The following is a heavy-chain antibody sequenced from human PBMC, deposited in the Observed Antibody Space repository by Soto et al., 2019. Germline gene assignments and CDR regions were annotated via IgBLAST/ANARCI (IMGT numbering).Heavy chain of an antibody. J-gene: IGHJ4*02. CDR2: ISYDGSNK. V-gene: IGHV3-30-3*01. Sequence: QVQLVESGGGVVQPGRSLRLSCAASGFTFSSYAMHWVRQAPGKGLEWVAVISYDGSNKYYADSVKGRFTISRDNSKNKLYLQMNSLRAEDTAVYYCAREINCNYDYWGQGTLVTVSS. D-gene: IGHD1-7*01. CDR1: GFTFSSYA. CDR3: AREINCNYDY.